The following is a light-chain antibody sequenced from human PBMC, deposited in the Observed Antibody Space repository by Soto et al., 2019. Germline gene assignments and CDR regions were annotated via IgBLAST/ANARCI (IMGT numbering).Light chain of an antibody. CDR3: QQYNNWPIT. Sequence: EIVMTQSPATLSVSLGEGATLSCRASQSVSSNLAWYQQKPGQAPRLLIYGASTRATGIPARFSGSGSGTEFTLTISSLQSEDFAVYYCQQYNNWPITFGQGTRLGIK. J-gene: IGKJ5*01. V-gene: IGKV3-15*01. CDR2: GAS. CDR1: QSVSSN.